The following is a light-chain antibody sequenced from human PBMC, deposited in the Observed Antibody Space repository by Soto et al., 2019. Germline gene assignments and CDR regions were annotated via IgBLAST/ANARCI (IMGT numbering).Light chain of an antibody. CDR2: DAS. CDR3: QQYDNLRPIT. J-gene: IGKJ5*01. Sequence: DIQMTQSPSSLSASVGDRVTITCQASQDISNYLNWYQQKPGKAPKLLIYDASNLETGVPSRFSGSGSGTDFTFTIRRLQPEDIATYYCQQYDNLRPITFGQGTRLEIK. V-gene: IGKV1-33*01. CDR1: QDISNY.